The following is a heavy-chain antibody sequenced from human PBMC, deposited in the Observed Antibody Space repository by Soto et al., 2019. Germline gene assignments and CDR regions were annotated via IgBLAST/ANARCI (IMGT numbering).Heavy chain of an antibody. V-gene: IGHV1-18*01. CDR2: ISAFHGNT. CDR3: ARDSVLACQGFCYYYRTDV. CDR1: GYTFTSSG. Sequence: ALVQVSCKASGYTFTSSGISWVRLAPGKGHEWMGWISAFHGNTKYAQKSQGWVTMTRDTSISTAYMELSRLRSDDTAVYYCARDSVLACQGFCYYYRTDVWRQGTTVTVAS. D-gene: IGHD3-3*02. J-gene: IGHJ6*02.